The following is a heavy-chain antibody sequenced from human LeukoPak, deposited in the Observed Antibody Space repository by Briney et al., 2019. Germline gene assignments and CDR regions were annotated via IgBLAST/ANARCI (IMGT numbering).Heavy chain of an antibody. V-gene: IGHV3-21*04. CDR3: ARGYGSGSYCDY. CDR2: ISSSSSYI. D-gene: IGHD3-10*01. CDR1: GFTFSSYS. J-gene: IGHJ4*02. Sequence: GGSLRLSCAVSGFTFSSYSMNWVRQAPGKGLEWVSSISSSSSYIYYADSVKGRFTISRDNAKNSLYLQMNSLRAEDTAVYYCARGYGSGSYCDYWGQGTLVTVSS.